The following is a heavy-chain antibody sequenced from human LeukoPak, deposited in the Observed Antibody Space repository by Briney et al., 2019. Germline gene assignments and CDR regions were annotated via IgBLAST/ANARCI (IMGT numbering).Heavy chain of an antibody. Sequence: GGSLRLSCAASGFTVSSNYMSWVRQAPGKGLEWVSVIYSGGSTYYVDSVKGRFTISRDNSKNTLYLQMNSLRAEDTAVYYCARGFSYSSGWYSRYYFDYWGQGTLVTVSS. CDR2: IYSGGST. J-gene: IGHJ4*02. V-gene: IGHV3-53*01. CDR1: GFTVSSNY. CDR3: ARGFSYSSGWYSRYYFDY. D-gene: IGHD6-19*01.